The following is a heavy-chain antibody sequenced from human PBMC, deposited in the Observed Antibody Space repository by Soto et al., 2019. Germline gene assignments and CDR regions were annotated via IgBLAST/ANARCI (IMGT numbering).Heavy chain of an antibody. CDR2: ISAYNGNT. J-gene: IGHJ6*02. D-gene: IGHD2-2*02. CDR1: GYAFTSYG. CDR3: ARDIVVVPAAIRAYYYYGMDV. Sequence: ASVKVSCKASGYAFTSYGISWVRQAPGQGLEWMGWISAYNGNTNYAQKLQGRVTMTTDTSTSTAYMELRSLISDDTAVYYCARDIVVVPAAIRAYYYYGMDVWGQGTTVTVSS. V-gene: IGHV1-18*04.